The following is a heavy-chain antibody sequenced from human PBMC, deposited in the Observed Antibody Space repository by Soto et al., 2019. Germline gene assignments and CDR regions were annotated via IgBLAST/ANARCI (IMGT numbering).Heavy chain of an antibody. J-gene: IGHJ6*02. CDR2: IHHSGST. V-gene: IGHV4-59*08. D-gene: IGHD3-10*01. Sequence: QVQLQESGPGLVKPSETLSLTCSVSGGSITSHYCSWFRQPPGKGLEWIGYIHHSGSTSYNLSLKSRVTMSVDTSKNQFSLKVNSVTAADTALYYCARQGFGQLHGLVDVWGPGTTVTVSS. CDR3: ARQGFGQLHGLVDV. CDR1: GGSITSHY.